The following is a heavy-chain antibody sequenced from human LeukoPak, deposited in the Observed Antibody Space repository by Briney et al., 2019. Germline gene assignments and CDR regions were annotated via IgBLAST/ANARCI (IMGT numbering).Heavy chain of an antibody. CDR2: ITSSSTHI. CDR3: ARDEVAGIDL. V-gene: IGHV3-21*04. D-gene: IGHD6-19*01. CDR1: GFKFDTYS. J-gene: IGHJ5*02. Sequence: PGGSLRLSCAASGFKFDTYSMNWVRQAPGKRLEWVSAITSSSTHIYYTDSVRGRFTISRDNARSSLFLEMNNLRAEDTAMYYCARDEVAGIDLWGEGTLVIVSS.